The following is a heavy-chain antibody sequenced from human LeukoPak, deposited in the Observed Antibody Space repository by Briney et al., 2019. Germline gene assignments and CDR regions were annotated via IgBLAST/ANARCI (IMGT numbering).Heavy chain of an antibody. V-gene: IGHV4-34*01. D-gene: IGHD3-3*01. CDR3: ARGLSAGPPSFFGSVYFRPFDY. J-gene: IGHJ4*02. CDR1: GGSFSGYY. CDR2: INHSGST. Sequence: SETLSLTCAVYGGSFSGYYWSWIRQPPGKGLEWIGEINHSGSTNYNPSLKSRVTISVDTSKNQFSLKLSSVTAADTAVYYCARGLSAGPPSFFGSVYFRPFDYGGRGTLVTVSS.